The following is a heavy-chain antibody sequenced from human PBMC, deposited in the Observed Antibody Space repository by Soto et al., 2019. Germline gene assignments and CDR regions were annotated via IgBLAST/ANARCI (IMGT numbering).Heavy chain of an antibody. CDR2: ISGSGGST. Sequence: HPGGSLRLSCAASGFTFSSYAMSWVRQAPGKGLEWVSAISGSGGSTYYADSVKGRFTISRDNSKNTLYLQMNSLRAEDTAVYYCAKTYYYDSSGYYLADAFDIWGQGTMVT. CDR3: AKTYYYDSSGYYLADAFDI. D-gene: IGHD3-22*01. V-gene: IGHV3-23*01. CDR1: GFTFSSYA. J-gene: IGHJ3*02.